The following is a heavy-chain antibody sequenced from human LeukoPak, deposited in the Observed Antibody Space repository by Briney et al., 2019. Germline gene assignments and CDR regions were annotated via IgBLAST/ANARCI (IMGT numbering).Heavy chain of an antibody. V-gene: IGHV1-18*01. Sequence: GASVKVSCKASGYTFTSYGISWVRQAPGQGLEWMGWISAYNGNTSYAQKLQGRVTMTTDTSTSTAYMELRSLRSDDTAVYYCARGVDYDFWSGYFGYWGQGTLVTVSS. J-gene: IGHJ4*02. CDR3: ARGVDYDFWSGYFGY. CDR2: ISAYNGNT. CDR1: GYTFTSYG. D-gene: IGHD3-3*01.